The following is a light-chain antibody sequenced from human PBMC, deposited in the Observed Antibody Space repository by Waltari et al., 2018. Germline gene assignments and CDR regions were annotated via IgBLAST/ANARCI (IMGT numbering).Light chain of an antibody. V-gene: IGLV1-44*01. Sequence: QSVLTQPPSASGTPGQRVTISCSGSASNIGGNLVNWYQQLPGKAPKLLIYRSDQRPSGVPDRFSASKTGTSASLAIGGLQSEDEADYFCASWDDSLNGHWVFGGGTKVTVL. CDR2: RSD. J-gene: IGLJ3*02. CDR3: ASWDDSLNGHWV. CDR1: ASNIGGNL.